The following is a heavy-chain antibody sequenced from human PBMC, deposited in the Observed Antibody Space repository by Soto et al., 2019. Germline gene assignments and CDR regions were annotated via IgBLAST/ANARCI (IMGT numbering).Heavy chain of an antibody. D-gene: IGHD4-4*01. J-gene: IGHJ3*01. CDR1: GLTVSGKKY. CDR2: FYDLDGT. V-gene: IGHV3-53*01. CDR3: ATWHLQEHAYAV. Sequence: DVQLVESGGGLIQPGGSLRLSCAVSGLTVSGKKYVAWVRQAPGKGLEWVSGFYDLDGTYYADSLKGRFTTSGDSSRTIVYLQRNDLRPEDTAVYYCATWHLQEHAYAVWSQGPTVTVSS.